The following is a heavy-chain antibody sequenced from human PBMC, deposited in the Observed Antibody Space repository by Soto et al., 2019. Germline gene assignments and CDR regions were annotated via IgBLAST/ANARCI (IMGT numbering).Heavy chain of an antibody. J-gene: IGHJ4*02. V-gene: IGHV1-3*01. Sequence: QVQLVQSGAEVKKPGASVKVSCKASGYTFTSYAMHWVRQAPGQRLEWMGWINAGNGNTKYSQKFQGRVTITRDTPASTADMELSSLRSEDTAVYYCARVGLVWFGDVRRNFDYWGQGTLVTVSS. CDR1: GYTFTSYA. D-gene: IGHD3-10*01. CDR2: INAGNGNT. CDR3: ARVGLVWFGDVRRNFDY.